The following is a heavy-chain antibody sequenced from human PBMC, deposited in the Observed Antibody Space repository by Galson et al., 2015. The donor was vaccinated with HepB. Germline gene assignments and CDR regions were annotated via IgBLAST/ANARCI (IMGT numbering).Heavy chain of an antibody. Sequence: SLRLSCAASGFTVSSNYMSWVRQAPGKGLEWVSVIYSGGSTYYADSVKGRFTISRDNSKNTLYLQMNSLRAEDTAVYYCAREGVVAGTYYYYYGMDVWGQGTTVTVSS. CDR2: IYSGGST. V-gene: IGHV3-53*01. CDR1: GFTVSSNY. D-gene: IGHD6-19*01. J-gene: IGHJ6*02. CDR3: AREGVVAGTYYYYYGMDV.